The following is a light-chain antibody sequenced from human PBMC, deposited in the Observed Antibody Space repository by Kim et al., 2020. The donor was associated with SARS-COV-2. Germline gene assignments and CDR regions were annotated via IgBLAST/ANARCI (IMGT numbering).Light chain of an antibody. Sequence: SASVGDSVTITCRASQGISNYLAWYQQKPGKVPKVLIYTASVLQSGVPSRFSGSGSGTDFTLTISSLQPEDVATYYCQKYNSATTFGQGTKVDIK. CDR1: QGISNY. CDR3: QKYNSATT. V-gene: IGKV1-27*01. J-gene: IGKJ1*01. CDR2: TAS.